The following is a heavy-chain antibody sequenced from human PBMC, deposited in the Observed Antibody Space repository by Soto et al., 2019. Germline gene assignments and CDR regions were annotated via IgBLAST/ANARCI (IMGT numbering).Heavy chain of an antibody. Sequence: GGSLRLSCGASGFPFNNAWMNWVRQAPGKGLEWVGRIKSKRDSGTTDYAAPVKGRFTISRDDSRNTVYLQMNSLKTEDTAVYYCATSVVVTGTVDYWGQGTLVTVSS. D-gene: IGHD6-13*01. CDR3: ATSVVVTGTVDY. J-gene: IGHJ4*02. CDR2: IKSKRDSGTT. CDR1: GFPFNNAW. V-gene: IGHV3-15*07.